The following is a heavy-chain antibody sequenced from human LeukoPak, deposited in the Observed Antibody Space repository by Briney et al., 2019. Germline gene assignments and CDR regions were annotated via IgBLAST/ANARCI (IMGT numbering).Heavy chain of an antibody. CDR1: GYTFTSYD. V-gene: IGHV1-8*01. CDR2: MNPNSGNT. Sequence: ASVKVSCKASGYTFTSYDINWVRQATGQGLEWMGWMNPNSGNTGYAQKFQGRVTMTRNTSISTAYMEPSSLRSEDTAVYYCATVDSGIAAAGTNYYYYYYGMDVWGQGTTVTVSS. J-gene: IGHJ6*02. CDR3: ATVDSGIAAAGTNYYYYYYGMDV. D-gene: IGHD6-13*01.